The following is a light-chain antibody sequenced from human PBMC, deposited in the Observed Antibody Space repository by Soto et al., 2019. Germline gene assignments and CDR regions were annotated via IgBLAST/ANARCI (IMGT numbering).Light chain of an antibody. J-gene: IGLJ2*01. Sequence: QSVLTQPPSASGTPGQRVTSSCYGSSSNIGSNYVYWYQQLPGTAPKLLIYRNNQRPSGVPDRFSGSKSGTSASLAISGLRSEDEADYYCAAWDDSLSGVVFGGGTQLTVL. CDR2: RNN. CDR3: AAWDDSLSGVV. V-gene: IGLV1-47*01. CDR1: SSNIGSNY.